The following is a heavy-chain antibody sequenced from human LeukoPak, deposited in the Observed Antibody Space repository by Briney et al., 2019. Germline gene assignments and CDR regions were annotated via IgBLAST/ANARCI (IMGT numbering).Heavy chain of an antibody. D-gene: IGHD6-13*01. V-gene: IGHV3-23*01. CDR3: AARRGYSSSWPFDY. CDR2: ISGSGGST. J-gene: IGHJ4*02. Sequence: GGSLRLSCAAPGFTFSSYAMSWVRQAPGKGLEWVSAISGSGGSTYYADSVKGRFTISRDNSKNTLYLQMNSLRAEDTAVYYCAARRGYSSSWPFDYWGQGTLVTVSS. CDR1: GFTFSSYA.